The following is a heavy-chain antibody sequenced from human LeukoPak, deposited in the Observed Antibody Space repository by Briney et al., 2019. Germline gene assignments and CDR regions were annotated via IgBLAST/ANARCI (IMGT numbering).Heavy chain of an antibody. J-gene: IGHJ4*02. CDR3: ARVNGGYESIGMDY. CDR1: GFTFSSYW. V-gene: IGHV3-7*01. Sequence: QSGGSLRLSCAASGFTFSSYWMSWVRQAPGKGLEWVANIKQDGSEKYYVDSVKGRFTISRDNAKNSLYLQMNSLRAEDTAVYYCARVNGGYESIGMDYWGQGTLVTVSS. CDR2: IKQDGSEK. D-gene: IGHD5-12*01.